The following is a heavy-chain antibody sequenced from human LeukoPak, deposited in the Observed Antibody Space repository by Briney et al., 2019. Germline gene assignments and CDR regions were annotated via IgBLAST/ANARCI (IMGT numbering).Heavy chain of an antibody. V-gene: IGHV1-69*04. CDR1: VDTFRSYA. J-gene: IGHJ4*02. Sequence: SLKVSSEAPVDTFRSYAICTVRQAPGHGLEWMGRIIPILGIANYAQKFQGRVTITADKSTSTAYMELSSLRSEDTAVYYCARVRYYDSSGYSYYFDYWGQGTLVTVSS. CDR2: IIPILGIA. CDR3: ARVRYYDSSGYSYYFDY. D-gene: IGHD3-22*01.